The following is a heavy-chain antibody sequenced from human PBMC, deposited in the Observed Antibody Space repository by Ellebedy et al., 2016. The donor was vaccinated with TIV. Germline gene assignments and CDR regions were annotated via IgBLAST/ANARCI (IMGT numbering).Heavy chain of an antibody. CDR1: GFTFDDYA. CDR3: TKDSGWEHEY. Sequence: GESLKISCAASGFTFDDYAMHWVRQAPGKGLEWVSGIDGSENTDYGDSVKGRFTISRDISKNTLYLQMNSLRAEDTALYYCTKDSGWEHEYWGQGTLVTISS. J-gene: IGHJ4*02. V-gene: IGHV3-23*01. CDR2: IDGSENT. D-gene: IGHD3-10*01.